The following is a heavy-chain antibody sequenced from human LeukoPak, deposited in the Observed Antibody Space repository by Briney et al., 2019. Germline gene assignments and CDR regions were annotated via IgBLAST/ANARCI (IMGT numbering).Heavy chain of an antibody. CDR1: GYTFTSYD. CDR2: MNPNSGNT. D-gene: IGHD3-3*01. Sequence: GASVTVSCKASGYTFTSYDINWVRQATGQGLEWMGWMNPNSGNTGYAQKFQGRVTMTRNTSISTAYMELSSLRSEDTAVYYCARIGYYDFWSGYYGHHDAFDIWGQGTMVTVSS. CDR3: ARIGYYDFWSGYYGHHDAFDI. J-gene: IGHJ3*02. V-gene: IGHV1-8*01.